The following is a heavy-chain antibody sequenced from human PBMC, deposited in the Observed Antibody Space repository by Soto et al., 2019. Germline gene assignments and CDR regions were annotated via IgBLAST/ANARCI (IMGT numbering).Heavy chain of an antibody. CDR2: IYYSGST. CDR3: ARHTIAAAGNWFDP. J-gene: IGHJ5*02. Sequence: SETLSLTCAVSGGSISSSSYYWGWIRQPPGKGLEWIGSIYYSGSTYYNPSLKSRVTISVDTSKNHFSLKLSSVTAADTAVYYCARHTIAAAGNWFDPWGQGTLVTVSS. V-gene: IGHV4-39*01. CDR1: GGSISSSSYY. D-gene: IGHD6-13*01.